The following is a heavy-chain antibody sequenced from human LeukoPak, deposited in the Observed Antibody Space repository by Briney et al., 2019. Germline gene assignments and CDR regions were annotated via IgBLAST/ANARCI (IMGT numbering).Heavy chain of an antibody. V-gene: IGHV3-7*03. Sequence: PGGSLRLACAASGFTFSSYWMSWVRQAPGKGLEWVANIKQDGSEKYYVDSVKGRFTISRDNAKNTPYLQMNSLRAEDTAVYYCAKDGTAHDYWGQGTLVTVSS. CDR1: GFTFSSYW. D-gene: IGHD1-26*01. CDR3: AKDGTAHDY. CDR2: IKQDGSEK. J-gene: IGHJ4*02.